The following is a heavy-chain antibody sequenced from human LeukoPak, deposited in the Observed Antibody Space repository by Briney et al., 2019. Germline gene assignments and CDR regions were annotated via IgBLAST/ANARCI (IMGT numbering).Heavy chain of an antibody. CDR1: GGSISSYY. Sequence: SETLSLTCTVSGGSISSYYWNWIRQPPGQGLELIGYIYYSGSSNYNPSLKSRVTISVDTSKNQFSLKLSSVTAADTAVYYCARTWAAAWEFDIWGQGTMVTVSS. V-gene: IGHV4-59*08. J-gene: IGHJ3*02. D-gene: IGHD6-13*01. CDR2: IYYSGSS. CDR3: ARTWAAAWEFDI.